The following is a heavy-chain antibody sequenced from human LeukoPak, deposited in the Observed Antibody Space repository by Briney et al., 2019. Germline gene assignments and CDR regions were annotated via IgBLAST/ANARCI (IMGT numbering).Heavy chain of an antibody. CDR2: VSWNSGSI. D-gene: IGHD2-15*01. Sequence: PGGSLRLSCSASGFTFDDYAMHSVRQAPGKGLEWVSGVSWNSGSIGYADSVKGRFTISRDNDKNSLYLQMNSLRAEDMALYYCAKVSARYCSGGSCAYYFDYWGQGNLVTVSS. CDR1: GFTFDDYA. V-gene: IGHV3-9*03. J-gene: IGHJ4*02. CDR3: AKVSARYCSGGSCAYYFDY.